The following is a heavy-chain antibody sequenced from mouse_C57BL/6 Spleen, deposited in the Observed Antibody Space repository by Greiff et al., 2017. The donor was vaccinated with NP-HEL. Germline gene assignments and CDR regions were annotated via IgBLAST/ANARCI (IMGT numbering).Heavy chain of an antibody. D-gene: IGHD1-1*01. CDR2: IRLKSDNYAT. CDR3: TGAYYYRWYFDV. V-gene: IGHV6-3*01. CDR1: GFSFSNYW. Sequence: EVKLEESGGGLVQPGGSMKLSCVASGFSFSNYWMNWVRQSPEKGLAWVAQIRLKSDNYATHYAESMKARFTSSRDDYETSDYLQMNNMRAEDTGIYYCTGAYYYRWYFDVWGTGTTVTVSS. J-gene: IGHJ1*03.